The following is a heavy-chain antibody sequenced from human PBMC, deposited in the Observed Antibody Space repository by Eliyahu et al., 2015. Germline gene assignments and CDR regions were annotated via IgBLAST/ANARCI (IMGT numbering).Heavy chain of an antibody. J-gene: IGHJ3*02. D-gene: IGHD1-1*01. CDR3: AKDNWNDVGSAFDI. Sequence: MAWPRQAPVKRLEWVXGISWNSGSIGYADSVKGRFTISRDNAKNSLYLQMNSLRAEDTALYYCAKDNWNDVGSAFDIWGQGTMVTVSS. V-gene: IGHV3-9*01. CDR2: ISWNSGSI.